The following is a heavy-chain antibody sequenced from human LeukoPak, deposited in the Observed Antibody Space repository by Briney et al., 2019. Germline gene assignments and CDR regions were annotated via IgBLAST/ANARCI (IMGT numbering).Heavy chain of an antibody. CDR3: ARDPSYDFWSGSLDY. D-gene: IGHD3-3*01. CDR2: ISSSSSTI. V-gene: IGHV3-48*01. CDR1: GFTFSSYS. Sequence: GGSLRLSCAASGFTFSSYSMNWVRQAPGKGLEWVSYISSSSSTIYYADSVKGRLTISRDNSKNTLYLQMNSLRAEDTAVYYCARDPSYDFWSGSLDYWGQGTLVTVSS. J-gene: IGHJ4*02.